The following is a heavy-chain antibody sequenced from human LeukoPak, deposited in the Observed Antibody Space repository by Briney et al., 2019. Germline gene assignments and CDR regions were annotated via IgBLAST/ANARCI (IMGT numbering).Heavy chain of an antibody. Sequence: SVKVSCKAPGGTFSSYAISWVRQAPGQGLEWMGGIIPIFGTANYAQKFQGRVTITADESTSTAYMELSSLRSEDTAVYYCARGPDIVVVPAAPYYYYYYMDVWGKGTTVTVSS. CDR3: ARGPDIVVVPAAPYYYYYYMDV. CDR2: IIPIFGTA. J-gene: IGHJ6*03. V-gene: IGHV1-69*13. D-gene: IGHD2-2*01. CDR1: GGTFSSYA.